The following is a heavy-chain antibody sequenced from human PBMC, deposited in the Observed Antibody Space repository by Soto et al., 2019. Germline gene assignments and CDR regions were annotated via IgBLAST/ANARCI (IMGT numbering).Heavy chain of an antibody. CDR1: GGSSGREDYS. Sequence: SGGSSGREDYSWGWFRQPPRKGMEWIGSIYYSGSTYYNPSLKSRVTISVDTSKNKFSLKLSSVTAADTAVYYCARHKKGGGYGMDVWGQGTTVTVSS. CDR3: ARHKKGGGYGMDV. D-gene: IGHD2-15*01. CDR2: IYYSGST. J-gene: IGHJ6*02. V-gene: IGHV4-39*01.